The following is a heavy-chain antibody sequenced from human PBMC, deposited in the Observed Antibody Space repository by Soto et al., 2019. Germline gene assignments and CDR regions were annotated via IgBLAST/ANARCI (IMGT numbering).Heavy chain of an antibody. CDR1: GFSLSTSGVG. D-gene: IGHD2-15*01. J-gene: IGHJ5*02. Sequence: QITLKESGPTLVKPTQTLTLTCTFSGFSLSTSGVGVGWIRQPPGKALEWLALIYWDDDKRYGPSLKSRLTITKDTSKNQVVLTMTNMDPVDTATYYCAHRPRYCSGGDCLMGSHNWFDPWGQGTLVTVSS. CDR2: IYWDDDK. CDR3: AHRPRYCSGGDCLMGSHNWFDP. V-gene: IGHV2-5*05.